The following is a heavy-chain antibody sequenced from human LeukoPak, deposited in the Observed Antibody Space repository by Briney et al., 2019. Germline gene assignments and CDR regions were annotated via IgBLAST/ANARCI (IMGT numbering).Heavy chain of an antibody. D-gene: IGHD5-18*01. CDR3: ARGYSYLQPFDY. CDR1: GFTFSSYS. V-gene: IGHV3-48*04. CDR2: ITSGSGII. Sequence: PGGSLRLSCAASGFTFSSYSMNWVRQAPGEGLEWISYITSGSGIIYYADSVKGRFTISRDNAKNSLYLQMRSLRAEDTPVYYCARGYSYLQPFDYWGQGTLVTVSS. J-gene: IGHJ4*02.